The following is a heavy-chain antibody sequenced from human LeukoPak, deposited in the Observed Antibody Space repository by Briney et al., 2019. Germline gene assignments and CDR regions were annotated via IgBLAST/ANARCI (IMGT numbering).Heavy chain of an antibody. Sequence: ASVKVSCKASGYTFTGYYMHWVRQAPGQGLEWMGWINPNSGGTNYAQKLQGRVTMTTDTSTSTAYMELRSLRSDDTAVYYCARGTYCGGDCYQPPHYFDYWGQGTLVTVSS. CDR1: GYTFTGYY. D-gene: IGHD2-21*01. J-gene: IGHJ4*02. CDR3: ARGTYCGGDCYQPPHYFDY. V-gene: IGHV1-2*02. CDR2: INPNSGGT.